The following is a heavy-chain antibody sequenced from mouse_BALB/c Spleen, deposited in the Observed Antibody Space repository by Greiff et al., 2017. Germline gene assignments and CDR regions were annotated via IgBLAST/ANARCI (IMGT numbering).Heavy chain of an antibody. J-gene: IGHJ4*01. CDR2: ISTYYGDA. V-gene: IGHV1S137*01. CDR1: GYTFTDYA. CDR3: ARKAYDAMDD. Sequence: QVQLQQSGAELVRPGVSVKISCKGSGYTFTDYAMHWVKQSPAKGLEWIGVISTYYGDASYNQKFKGKATMTVDKSSSTAYMELARLTSEDSAIYYCARKAYDAMDDWGQGTSVTVSA.